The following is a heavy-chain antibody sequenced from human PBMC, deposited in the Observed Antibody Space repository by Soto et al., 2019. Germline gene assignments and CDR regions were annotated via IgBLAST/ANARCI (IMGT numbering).Heavy chain of an antibody. CDR2: INHSGST. Sequence: QVQLQQWGAGLLKPSETLSLTCAVYGGSFSGYYWSWIRQPPGKGLEWIGEINHSGSTNYNPSLMSRVTISVDTSKNQFSLKLSSVTAADTAVYYCARGANKNLLSSVAGTLNWFDPWGQGTLVTVSS. D-gene: IGHD6-19*01. V-gene: IGHV4-34*01. CDR3: ARGANKNLLSSVAGTLNWFDP. J-gene: IGHJ5*02. CDR1: GGSFSGYY.